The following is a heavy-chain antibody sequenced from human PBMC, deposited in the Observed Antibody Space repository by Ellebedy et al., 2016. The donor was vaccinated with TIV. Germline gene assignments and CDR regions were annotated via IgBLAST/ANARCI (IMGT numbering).Heavy chain of an antibody. J-gene: IGHJ4*02. CDR1: GFTFSSYT. V-gene: IGHV3-30-3*01. CDR2: ISYDGSNK. Sequence: GESLKISCAASGFTFSSYTMHWVRQAPGKGLEWVAFISYDGSNKHYADSVKGRFTISRDNSRNTLYLQMNSLRAEDTAVYYCARDTGLYYGSSGFDFWGQGTLVIVSS. D-gene: IGHD3-22*01. CDR3: ARDTGLYYGSSGFDF.